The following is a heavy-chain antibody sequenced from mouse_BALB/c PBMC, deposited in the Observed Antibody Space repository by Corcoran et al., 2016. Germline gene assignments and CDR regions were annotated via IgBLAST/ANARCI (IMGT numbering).Heavy chain of an antibody. Sequence: QVTLKETVPGILKPSQNLSLNCSFSGFTLSTSGMGVGWIRQPSGKGLEWLTHIWWDDERHYNQSLKSQRTIYKDTSRNQVFLKITSVDTADTATYYCARRTEGYSYAMDYWGQGTSVTVSS. CDR1: GFTLSTSGMG. D-gene: IGHD2-3*01. CDR3: ARRTEGYSYAMDY. CDR2: IWWDDER. J-gene: IGHJ4*01. V-gene: IGHV8-12*01.